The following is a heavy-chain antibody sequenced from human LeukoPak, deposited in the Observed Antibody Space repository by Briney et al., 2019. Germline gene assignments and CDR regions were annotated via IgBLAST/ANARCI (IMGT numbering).Heavy chain of an antibody. Sequence: QPGGSLRLSCAASGFTFSSYEMNWVRQAPGKGLEWVSYISRSGSTKYYADSVKGRFTISRDNAKNSLFLQMNSLRAEDTAVYYCARALRYCSGGNCYSGGLGYMDVWGKGTTVTISS. CDR1: GFTFSSYE. J-gene: IGHJ6*03. CDR2: ISRSGSTK. D-gene: IGHD2-15*01. V-gene: IGHV3-48*03. CDR3: ARALRYCSGGNCYSGGLGYMDV.